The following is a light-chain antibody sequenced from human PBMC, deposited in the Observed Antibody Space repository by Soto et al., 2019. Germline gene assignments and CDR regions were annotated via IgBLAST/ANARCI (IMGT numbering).Light chain of an antibody. CDR1: QSVSSD. Sequence: IVLTQSPGTVSLSPGERASLSCRASQSVSSDLAWYHQKPGHTPRLLIYGATTRATGIPARFSGSGSGTDFTLTINSLQSEDLAVYYCQMYNNWVATFGGGTKVAIK. V-gene: IGKV3D-15*01. J-gene: IGKJ4*01. CDR3: QMYNNWVAT. CDR2: GAT.